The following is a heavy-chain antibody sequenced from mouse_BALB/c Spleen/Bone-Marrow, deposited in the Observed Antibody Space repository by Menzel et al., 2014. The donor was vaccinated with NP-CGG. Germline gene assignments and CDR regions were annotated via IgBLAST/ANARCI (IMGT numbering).Heavy chain of an antibody. CDR1: GFNIKDTY. CDR3: ALYYGDVMDY. J-gene: IGHJ4*01. V-gene: IGHV14-3*02. D-gene: IGHD1-1*01. CDR2: IDPANANT. Sequence: EVKLVESGAELVKPGASVKLSCTASGFNIKDTYMHWVKQRPEQGLEWIGRIDPANANTKYGPKFQGKATITADTSSNTAYLQLSSLTSEDTAVYYCALYYGDVMDYWGQGTSVTVSS.